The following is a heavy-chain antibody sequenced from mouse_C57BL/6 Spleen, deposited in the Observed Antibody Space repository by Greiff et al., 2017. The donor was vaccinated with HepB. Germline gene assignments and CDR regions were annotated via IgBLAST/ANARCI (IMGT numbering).Heavy chain of an antibody. CDR1: GYSFTGYY. CDR3: ARNYYGSRGGGDFDY. CDR2: IHPSTGGT. J-gene: IGHJ2*01. D-gene: IGHD1-1*01. V-gene: IGHV1-42*01. Sequence: EVQLQQSGPELVKPGASVKISCKASGYSFTGYYMNWVKQSHENSLECIGDIHPSTGGTTYNQKLKAKATLTVDKSSTPDYMQLKSLTSEDSAVYYCARNYYGSRGGGDFDYLGQGTTLTVSS.